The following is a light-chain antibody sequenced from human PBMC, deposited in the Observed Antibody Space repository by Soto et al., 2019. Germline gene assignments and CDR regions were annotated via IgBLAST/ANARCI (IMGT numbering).Light chain of an antibody. V-gene: IGLV2-23*01. CDR3: CSYGRTVV. CDR2: EAS. Sequence: QSALTQPASVSGSPGQSITISCTGISNDVGTYNLVSWYQHHPGKAPKLIIYEASKRPSGVPNRFSGSKSGNTASLTISGLHAEDEADYSCCSYGRTVVFGGGTKLTVL. J-gene: IGLJ2*01. CDR1: SNDVGTYNL.